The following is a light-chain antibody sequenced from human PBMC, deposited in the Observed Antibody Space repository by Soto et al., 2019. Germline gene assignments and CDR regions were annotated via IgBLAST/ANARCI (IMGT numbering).Light chain of an antibody. Sequence: EIVLTQSPGTLSLSPGERATLSCRASQSVSSSYLAWYPQKPGQAPRLLIYGASSRATGIPDRFSGSGSGTDFTLTISRLEPEDFAVYYCQQYGSAPPFTFGQGTTLEIK. J-gene: IGKJ2*01. CDR2: GAS. V-gene: IGKV3-20*01. CDR3: QQYGSAPPFT. CDR1: QSVSSSY.